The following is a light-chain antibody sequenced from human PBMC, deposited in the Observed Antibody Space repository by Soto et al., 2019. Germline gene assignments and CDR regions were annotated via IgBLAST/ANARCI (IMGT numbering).Light chain of an antibody. J-gene: IGLJ3*02. Sequence: QSVLTQPPSVSGSPGQSVTISCTGTSTDFVSYNRVSWYQQPPGTAPKLLIYDNNHRPSGVPDRFSGSKSGTSASLAISGLQSEPEADYYCAAWDDSLNGWVFGGGTKLTVL. V-gene: IGLV1-44*01. CDR1: STDFVSYN. CDR2: DNN. CDR3: AAWDDSLNGWV.